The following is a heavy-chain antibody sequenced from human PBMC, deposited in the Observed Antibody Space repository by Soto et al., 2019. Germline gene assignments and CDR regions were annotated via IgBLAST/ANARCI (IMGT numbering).Heavy chain of an antibody. CDR1: GFTFSSST. D-gene: IGHD1-7*01. CDR2: IIDSGGYT. CDR3: VRGTPTPGLDI. J-gene: IGHJ6*02. Sequence: GGSLRLSCAASGFTFSSSTMNWVRQAPGKGLEWVSAIIDSGGYTYYADSVRGRFSTSRDSTRNSLYLNMDSLRVEDTATYYCVRGTPTPGLDIWGRGTTVTVSS. V-gene: IGHV3-23*01.